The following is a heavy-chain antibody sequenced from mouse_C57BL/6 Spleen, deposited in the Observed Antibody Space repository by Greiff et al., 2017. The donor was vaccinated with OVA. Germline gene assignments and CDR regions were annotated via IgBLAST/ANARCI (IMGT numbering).Heavy chain of an antibody. CDR3: ARAGNYSNYYYAMDY. CDR1: GFTFSSYA. D-gene: IGHD2-5*01. J-gene: IGHJ4*01. V-gene: IGHV5-4*01. Sequence: EVQGVESGGGLVKPGGSLKLSCAASGFTFSSYAMSWVRQTPEKRLEWVATISDGGSYTYYPDNVKGRFTISRDNAKNNLYLQMSHLKSEDTAMYYCARAGNYSNYYYAMDYWGQGTSVTVSS. CDR2: ISDGGSYT.